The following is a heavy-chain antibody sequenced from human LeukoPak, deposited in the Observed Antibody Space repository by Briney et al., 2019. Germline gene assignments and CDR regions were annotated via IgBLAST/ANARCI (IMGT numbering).Heavy chain of an antibody. D-gene: IGHD3-22*01. CDR2: LYIGRDT. J-gene: IGHJ4*02. CDR1: LFSISNYY. CDR3: ARESRVFIGDGYFLDS. V-gene: IGHV4-4*07. Sequence: SETLSLTCTASLFSISNYYWSWIRQPAGKGLEWIGRLYIGRDTEYNRSLRSRVSMSADTSNRQFSLRLTSVTSADTAVYYCARESRVFIGDGYFLDSWGPGTLITVSS.